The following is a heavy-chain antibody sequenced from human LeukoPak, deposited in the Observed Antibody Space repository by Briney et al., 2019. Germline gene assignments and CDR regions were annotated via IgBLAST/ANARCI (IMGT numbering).Heavy chain of an antibody. D-gene: IGHD6-6*01. CDR3: ARAHSSSSAFDL. CDR1: GFTFSDYG. CDR2: IWYDGSKK. V-gene: IGHV3-33*01. Sequence: GRSLRLSCAASGFTFSDYGIHWVRQAPGQGLEWVALIWYDGSKKYYADSVKGRFTISRDNTKNTLYLQLNSLRADDTAVYYCARAHSSSSAFDLWGQGTLVTVSS. J-gene: IGHJ4*02.